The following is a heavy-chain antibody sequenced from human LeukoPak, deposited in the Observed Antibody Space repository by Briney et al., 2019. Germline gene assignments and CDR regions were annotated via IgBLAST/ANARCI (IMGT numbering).Heavy chain of an antibody. CDR3: ARDLWYYYGSGSAYYFDY. CDR1: GFIFSSYS. D-gene: IGHD3-10*01. J-gene: IGHJ4*02. CDR2: ISSSSSYI. V-gene: IGHV3-21*01. Sequence: PGGSLRLSCAASGFIFSSYSMTWVRQAPGKGLEWVSSISSSSSYIYYADSVKGRFTISRDNAKNSLYLQMNSLRAEDTAVYYCARDLWYYYGSGSAYYFDYWGQGTLVTVSS.